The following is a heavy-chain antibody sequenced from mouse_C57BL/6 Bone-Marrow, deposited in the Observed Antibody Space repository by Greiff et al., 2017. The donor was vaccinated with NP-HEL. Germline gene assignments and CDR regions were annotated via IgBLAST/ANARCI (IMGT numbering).Heavy chain of an antibody. CDR2: LSTGGGST. CDR1: GFTFSDYY. V-gene: IGHV5-12*01. CDR3: ARQGLTTDY. J-gene: IGHJ2*01. D-gene: IGHD1-1*01. Sequence: EVKLVESGGGLVQPGGSLKLSCAASGFTFSDYYMYWVRQTPEKRLEWVAYLSTGGGSTYYPDTVKGRFTISRDNAKNTLYLQMSRLKSEDTAMYYCARQGLTTDYWGQGTTLTVSS.